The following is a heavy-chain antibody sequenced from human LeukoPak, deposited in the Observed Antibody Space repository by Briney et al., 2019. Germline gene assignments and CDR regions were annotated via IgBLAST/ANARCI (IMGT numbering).Heavy chain of an antibody. Sequence: SETLSLTCTVSGGSISSSSYYWGWIRQPPGKGLEWIGSIYYSGSTYYNPSLKSRVTISVDTSKNQFSLKLSSVTAADTAVYYCARDGSLGDIVVVVAATPNNWFDPWGQGTLVTVSS. CDR3: ARDGSLGDIVVVVAATPNNWFDP. CDR2: IYYSGST. D-gene: IGHD2-15*01. J-gene: IGHJ5*02. CDR1: GGSISSSSYY. V-gene: IGHV4-39*07.